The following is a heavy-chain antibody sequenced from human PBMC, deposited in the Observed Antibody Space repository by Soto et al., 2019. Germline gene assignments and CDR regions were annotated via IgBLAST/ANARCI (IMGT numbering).Heavy chain of an antibody. Sequence: QVQLQESGPGLVKPSQTLSLTCTVSGGSISSGDYYWSWIRQPPGKGLEWIGYIYYSGSTYYNPSLKSRVTISVDTSTNQSSLKLSSVTAAATAVYYCDRAGNGMVRGVPFDYWGQGTLVTFSS. V-gene: IGHV4-30-4*01. CDR3: DRAGNGMVRGVPFDY. D-gene: IGHD3-10*01. CDR1: GGSISSGDYY. J-gene: IGHJ4*02. CDR2: IYYSGST.